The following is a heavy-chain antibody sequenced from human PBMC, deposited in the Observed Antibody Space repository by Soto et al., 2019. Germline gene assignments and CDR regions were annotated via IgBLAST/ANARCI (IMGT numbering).Heavy chain of an antibody. D-gene: IGHD6-13*01. J-gene: IGHJ6*02. CDR3: ATSSPGWGQQLPRYGMDF. Sequence: PGESLKISCKGSGYSFTSYWIGWVRQMPGKGLEWMGIIYPGDSDTRYSPSFQGQVTISADKSISTAYLQWSSLKASDTAMYYCATSSPGWGQQLPRYGMDFWGQGTTVTVSS. V-gene: IGHV5-51*01. CDR1: GYSFTSYW. CDR2: IYPGDSDT.